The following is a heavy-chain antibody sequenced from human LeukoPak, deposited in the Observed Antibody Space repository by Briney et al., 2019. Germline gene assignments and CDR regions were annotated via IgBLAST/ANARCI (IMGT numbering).Heavy chain of an antibody. CDR2: ISSSGSMM. Sequence: GGSLRLSCAASGLTVSSNYMSWVRQAPGKGLEWVSYISSSGSMMNYADSVKGRFTISRDNAKNSLYLQMNSLRAEDTAVYYCAREDLPSGSDTYDYWGQGTLVTVSS. CDR3: AREDLPSGSDTYDY. CDR1: GLTVSSNY. D-gene: IGHD1-26*01. V-gene: IGHV3-11*04. J-gene: IGHJ4*02.